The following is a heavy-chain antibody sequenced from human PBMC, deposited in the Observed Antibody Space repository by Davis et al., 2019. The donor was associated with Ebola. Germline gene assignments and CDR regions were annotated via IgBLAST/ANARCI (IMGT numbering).Heavy chain of an antibody. D-gene: IGHD1-26*01. J-gene: IGHJ4*02. V-gene: IGHV3-53*01. CDR2: IYSGGTTRYA. CDR3: ARDGSRAGATSPAGY. Sequence: RGSLRLSCAPSGFTVRSTYMSWVRQAPGKGLEWVSVIYSGGTTRYADYADSVKGRFTISRDSSKNTLYLQMNSLRVEDTAVNYCARDGSRAGATSPAGYWGQGTLVTVSS. CDR1: GFTVRSTY.